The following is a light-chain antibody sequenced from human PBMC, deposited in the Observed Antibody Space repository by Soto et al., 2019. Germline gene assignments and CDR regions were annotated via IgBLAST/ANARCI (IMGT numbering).Light chain of an antibody. CDR1: QGISSY. Sequence: DIPVTPYPASLSSSVGYRVTITCRASQGISSYLGWYQQKPGKAPNLLIYDASTLHSGVPSRFSGSGSGTEFTLTISSLQPDDFATYYCQQYNSYSWTLGQGTKV. V-gene: IGKV1-9*01. CDR2: DAS. CDR3: QQYNSYSWT. J-gene: IGKJ1*01.